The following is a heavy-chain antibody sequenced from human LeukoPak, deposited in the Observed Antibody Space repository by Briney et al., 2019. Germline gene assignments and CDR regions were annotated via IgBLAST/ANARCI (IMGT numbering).Heavy chain of an antibody. Sequence: GGSLRLSCAASGFTFSSYAMHWVRQAPGKGLEWVAVISYDGSNKYYADSVKGRFTISRDNSKNTLYLQMNSLRAEDTAVYYCAKAKKYSNSYYFDYWGQGTLVTVSS. J-gene: IGHJ4*02. V-gene: IGHV3-30-3*01. CDR2: ISYDGSNK. CDR3: AKAKKYSNSYYFDY. D-gene: IGHD4-11*01. CDR1: GFTFSSYA.